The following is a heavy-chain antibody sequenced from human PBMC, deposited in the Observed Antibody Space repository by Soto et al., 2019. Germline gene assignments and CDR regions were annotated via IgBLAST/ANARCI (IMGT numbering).Heavy chain of an antibody. D-gene: IGHD7-27*01. J-gene: IGHJ4*02. CDR2: IYSDGST. CDR3: ARASSRWGSEAAY. V-gene: IGHV3-53*01. CDR1: GLTVSGNY. Sequence: EVQLVESGGGLIHPGGSLRLSRAASGLTVSGNYMGWVRQAPGKGLEWVSGIYSDGSTIYADSVKGRFTIFRDNSKNTLYLQMNSLRAEDTAVYHCARASSRWGSEAAYWGQGTLVTVSS.